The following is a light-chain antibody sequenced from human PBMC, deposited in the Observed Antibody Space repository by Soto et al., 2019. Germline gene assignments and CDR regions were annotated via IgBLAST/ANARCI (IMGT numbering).Light chain of an antibody. CDR2: AAS. CDR3: QQTTSFPLT. J-gene: IGKJ4*01. CDR1: QGISSW. Sequence: DIQMTQSPSFVSASVGDRVTITCRASQGISSWLAWYQHKPGRAPKLLIHAASSLESGVPSRFSGSGSGTDFTLIISSLQPEDFATSYCQQTTSFPLTFGGGTKVEIK. V-gene: IGKV1-12*01.